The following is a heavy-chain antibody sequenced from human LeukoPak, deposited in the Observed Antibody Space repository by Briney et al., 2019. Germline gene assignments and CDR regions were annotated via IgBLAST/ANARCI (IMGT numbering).Heavy chain of an antibody. CDR3: ARWQRDFWSGYHYYFDY. Sequence: PSETLSLTCTVSGGSISSSNYYWGWIRQPPGKGLEWIGYIYYSGSTNYNPSLKSRVTISVDTSKNQFSLKLSSVTAADAAVYYCARWQRDFWSGYHYYFDYWGQGTLVTVSS. D-gene: IGHD3-3*01. V-gene: IGHV4-61*05. CDR2: IYYSGST. CDR1: GGSISSSNYY. J-gene: IGHJ4*02.